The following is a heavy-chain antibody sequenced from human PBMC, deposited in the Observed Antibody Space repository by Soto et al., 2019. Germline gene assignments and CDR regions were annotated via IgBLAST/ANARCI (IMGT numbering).Heavy chain of an antibody. CDR1: GGSISSAAYY. CDR2: ISHSGST. V-gene: IGHV4-31*03. D-gene: IGHD5-18*01. J-gene: IGHJ4*02. CDR3: AREYTYGSNFFDC. Sequence: QVQLQESGPGLVKPSETLSLTCTVSGGSISSAAYYWSWIRQHPGKGLEWIGYISHSGSTYYNPFLKSRCISSVDTSKNQFSLSLTSVTAADTAVYYCAREYTYGSNFFDCWGQGALVTVSS.